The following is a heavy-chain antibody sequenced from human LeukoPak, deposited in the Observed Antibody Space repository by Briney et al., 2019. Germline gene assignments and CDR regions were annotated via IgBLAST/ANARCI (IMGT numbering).Heavy chain of an antibody. D-gene: IGHD6-13*01. CDR3: ARDITAAAGTGVDFDY. CDR1: GYTFTGYY. Sequence: EASVKVSCKASGYTFTGYYMHWVRQAPGQGLEWMGIINPSGGSTSYAQKFQGRVTMTRDTSTSTVYMELGSLRSEDTAVYYCARDITAAAGTGVDFDYWGQGTLVTVSS. J-gene: IGHJ4*02. V-gene: IGHV1-46*01. CDR2: INPSGGST.